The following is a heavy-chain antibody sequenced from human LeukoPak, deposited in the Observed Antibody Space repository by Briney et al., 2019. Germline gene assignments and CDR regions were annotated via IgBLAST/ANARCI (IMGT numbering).Heavy chain of an antibody. CDR2: IYYSGST. Sequence: PSETLSLTCTVSGGSISDFYWSWIRQPPGKGLEWIGYIYYSGSTNYNPSLKSRVTISVDTSKNQFSLKLSSVTAADTAVYYCARAHVIDILTGYFDYWGQGTLVTVSS. CDR1: GGSISDFY. J-gene: IGHJ4*02. CDR3: ARAHVIDILTGYFDY. D-gene: IGHD3-9*01. V-gene: IGHV4-59*01.